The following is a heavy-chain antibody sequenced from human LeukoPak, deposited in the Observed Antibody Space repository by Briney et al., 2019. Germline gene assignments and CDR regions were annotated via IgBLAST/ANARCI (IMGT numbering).Heavy chain of an antibody. V-gene: IGHV4-59*01. CDR2: IYNGVNT. CDR1: GGSISSYY. D-gene: IGHD1-26*01. Sequence: SETLSLTCTVSGGSISSYYWSWIRQPPGKGVEWIAHIYNGVNTNYNPSLKSRVTISVDTSKNQFSLRLNSVTAADTAVYYCARSRAFNSGAFDPWGQGSLVTVSS. CDR3: ARSRAFNSGAFDP. J-gene: IGHJ5*02.